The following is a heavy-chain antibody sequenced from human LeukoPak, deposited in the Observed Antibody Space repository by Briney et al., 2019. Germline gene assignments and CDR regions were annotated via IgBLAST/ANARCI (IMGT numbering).Heavy chain of an antibody. CDR2: ISGSCGST. D-gene: IGHD6-19*01. V-gene: IGHV3-23*01. CDR1: GFTFSSYA. J-gene: IGHJ4*02. CDR3: AVGYSSGWRFDY. Sequence: PGGSLRLSCAASGFTFSSYAMSWVRQAPGKGLEWVSAISGSCGSTYYADSVKGRFTLSRDNSKNTLYLQMNGLRAEDTAVYYCAVGYSSGWRFDYWGQGTLVTVSS.